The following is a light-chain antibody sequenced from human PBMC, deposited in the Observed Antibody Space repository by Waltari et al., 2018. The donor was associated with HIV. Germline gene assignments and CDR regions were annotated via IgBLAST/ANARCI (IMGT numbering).Light chain of an antibody. J-gene: IGLJ2*01. CDR3: ASYAGSNNLI. V-gene: IGLV2-8*01. Sequence: QSALTQPPSASGSPGQSVTISCTGTSDDIGAYNYVSWYQRHPGKAPKLMIYEVTKRTSRVPHRFSGSKSANTAALTVSGLQAEDEGDYYCASYAGSNNLIFGGGTKLTVL. CDR2: EVT. CDR1: SDDIGAYNY.